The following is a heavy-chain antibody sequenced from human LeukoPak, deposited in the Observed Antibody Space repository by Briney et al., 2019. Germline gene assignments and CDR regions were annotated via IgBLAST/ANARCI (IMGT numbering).Heavy chain of an antibody. D-gene: IGHD3-22*01. J-gene: IGHJ4*02. CDR3: ARVNRGYYMYYFDY. V-gene: IGHV3-21*01. Sequence: GGSLRLSCAASGFIFSSHSMNWVRQAPGKGLEWVSSISSSSSYIYYADSVKGRFTISRDNAKNSLYLQMNSLRAEDTAVYYCARVNRGYYMYYFDYWGQGTLVTVSS. CDR1: GFIFSSHS. CDR2: ISSSSSYI.